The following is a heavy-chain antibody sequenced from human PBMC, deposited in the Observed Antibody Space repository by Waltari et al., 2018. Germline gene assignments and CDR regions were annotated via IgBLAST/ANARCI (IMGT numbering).Heavy chain of an antibody. CDR2: IIPILGTA. Sequence: QVQLVQSGAEVKKPGSSVKVSCKASGGTFSSYAISWVRQAPGQGLEWMGGIIPILGTANYAQKVQGRVTITADESTSTAYMELSSLRSEDTAVYYCARDKKGVGTMIVIDWFDPWGQGTLVTVSS. D-gene: IGHD3-22*01. J-gene: IGHJ5*02. CDR1: GGTFSSYA. V-gene: IGHV1-69*01. CDR3: ARDKKGVGTMIVIDWFDP.